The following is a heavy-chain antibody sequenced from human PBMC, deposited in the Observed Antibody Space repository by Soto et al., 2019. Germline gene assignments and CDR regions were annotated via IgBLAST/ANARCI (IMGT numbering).Heavy chain of an antibody. D-gene: IGHD2-2*01. Sequence: QVQLVESGGDLVKPGGSLRLSCAASGFSFSDYYMTWVRQAPGKGLEWVAYIEGSGSATFYAESVNGRFTISRDNAKNSLYLQMSSLRTDDTAMYYCARWSAAMDYWGRGILVTVSS. V-gene: IGHV3-11*01. J-gene: IGHJ4*02. CDR2: IEGSGSAT. CDR3: ARWSAAMDY. CDR1: GFSFSDYY.